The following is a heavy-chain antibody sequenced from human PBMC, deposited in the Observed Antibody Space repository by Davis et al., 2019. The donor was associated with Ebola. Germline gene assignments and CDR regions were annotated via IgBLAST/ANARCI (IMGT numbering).Heavy chain of an antibody. CDR1: GYSFTGYY. CDR3: ASGTTVTTGFDN. J-gene: IGHJ4*02. CDR2: INPNSGGT. V-gene: IGHV1-2*06. D-gene: IGHD4-17*01. Sequence: ASVKVSCKASGYSFTGYYMHWVRQAPGQGLEWMGRINPNSGGTNYAQKFQGRVTMTRDTSISTAYMELSSLRSDDTAVYYCASGTTVTTGFDNWGQGALVTVSS.